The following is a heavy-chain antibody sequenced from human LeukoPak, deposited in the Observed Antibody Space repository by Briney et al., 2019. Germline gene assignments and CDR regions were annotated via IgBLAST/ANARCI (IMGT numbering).Heavy chain of an antibody. Sequence: SETLSLTCTVSSGSISSSSYYWGWIRQPPGKGLEWIGYIYYSGTTNYNPSLKSRVTMSVDTSKNQFSLKLSSVTAADTAVYYCARSGSYSFDYWGQGTLVTVSS. CDR2: IYYSGTT. J-gene: IGHJ4*02. CDR1: SGSISSSSYY. D-gene: IGHD1-26*01. V-gene: IGHV4-61*05. CDR3: ARSGSYSFDY.